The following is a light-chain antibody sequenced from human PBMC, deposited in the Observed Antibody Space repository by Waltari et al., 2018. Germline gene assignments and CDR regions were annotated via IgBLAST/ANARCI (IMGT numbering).Light chain of an antibody. CDR1: RSDIGAYNF. CDR2: EAP. CDR3: CSYVGGSRVL. V-gene: IGLV2-23*01. J-gene: IGLJ2*01. Sequence: QSVLTQPASVSGSPGQSITISCTGTRSDIGAYNFVSWFQQLLGQAPRLLLSEAPKRPAGVSYLFSGSKSGNTASLSISDLQAEDEADYYCCSYVGGSRVLFGGGTKLTV.